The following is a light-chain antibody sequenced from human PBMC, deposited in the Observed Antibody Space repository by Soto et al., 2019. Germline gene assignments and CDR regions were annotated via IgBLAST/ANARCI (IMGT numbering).Light chain of an antibody. V-gene: IGLV2-11*01. CDR3: CSYADTYTYV. Sequence: QLVLTQPRSVSGSPGQSVTISCTGTSSDVGGYNYVSWYQQHPGKAPKLMIYDVSKRPSGVPDRFSGSKSGNTASLTISGLQAEDEADYYCCSYADTYTYVFGTGTKLTVL. CDR1: SSDVGGYNY. J-gene: IGLJ1*01. CDR2: DVS.